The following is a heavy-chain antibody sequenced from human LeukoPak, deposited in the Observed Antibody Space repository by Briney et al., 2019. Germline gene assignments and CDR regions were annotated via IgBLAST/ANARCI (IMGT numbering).Heavy chain of an antibody. CDR1: GGSISSYY. CDR3: ARDLQRIAAAGKDAFDV. J-gene: IGHJ3*01. Sequence: SETLSLTCTVSGGSISSYYWSWIRQPPGKGLEWIGYIYYSGSTNYNPSLKSRVTISVDTSKNQFSLKLSSVTAADTAVYYCARDLQRIAAAGKDAFDVWGQGTMVTVSS. D-gene: IGHD6-13*01. V-gene: IGHV4-59*01. CDR2: IYYSGST.